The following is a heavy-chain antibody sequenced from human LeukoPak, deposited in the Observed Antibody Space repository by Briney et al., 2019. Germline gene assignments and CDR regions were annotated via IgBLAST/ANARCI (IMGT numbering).Heavy chain of an antibody. J-gene: IGHJ4*02. CDR3: ASRNSLFI. D-gene: IGHD4-23*01. V-gene: IGHV3-7*01. CDR1: GFNFWSTG. Sequence: GGSLRLSCAVAGFNFWSTGMSWVRQAPGKGLEWVANIKQDGSEKYYVDSAKGRFTISRDNAKNSLYLQMNSLRAEDTAVYYCASRNSLFIWGQGTLVTVSS. CDR2: IKQDGSEK.